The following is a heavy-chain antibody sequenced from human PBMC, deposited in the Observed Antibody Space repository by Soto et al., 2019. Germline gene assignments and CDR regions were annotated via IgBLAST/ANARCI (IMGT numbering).Heavy chain of an antibody. CDR2: IYYSGST. V-gene: IGHV4-31*03. J-gene: IGHJ4*02. CDR3: ARGYDILTGSYFDY. Sequence: SETLSLTCTVSGGSISSGGYYWSWIRQHPGKGLEWIGYIYYSGSTYYNPSLKSRVTISVDTSKNQFSLKLSSVTAADTAVYYCARGYDILTGSYFDYWGQGTLVTVSS. D-gene: IGHD3-9*01. CDR1: GGSISSGGYY.